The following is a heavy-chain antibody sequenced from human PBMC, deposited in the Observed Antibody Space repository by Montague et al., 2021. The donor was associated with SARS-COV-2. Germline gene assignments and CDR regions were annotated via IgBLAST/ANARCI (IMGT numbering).Heavy chain of an antibody. CDR3: ARFGSGTLEFDL. CDR1: GASISRDFYC. D-gene: IGHD1-26*01. J-gene: IGHJ4*02. Sequence: TLSLTCTVSGASISRDFYCWSWLPPPAGKGWNGFGRIRSTGHTNSTRSIESRVFMSVDTSTNQFSLSLTSVTAADTAVYFCARFGSGTLEFDLWGQGTLVTVSS. CDR2: IRSTGHT. V-gene: IGHV4-61*02.